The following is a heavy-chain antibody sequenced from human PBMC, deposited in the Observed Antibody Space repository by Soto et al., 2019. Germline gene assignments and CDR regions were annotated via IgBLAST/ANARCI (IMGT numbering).Heavy chain of an antibody. V-gene: IGHV3-7*03. J-gene: IGHJ4*02. CDR3: SSTSRRHNYFDY. Sequence: PGESLRLSCAASGFTFSSSWMHWVCQAPEKGLEWVADIKCDGSEKYYVDSVKGRLTISRDNAKNSLYLQVNSLRAEDMTVYVRSSTSRRHNYFDYWGQGTLVTVYS. D-gene: IGHD2-2*01. CDR1: GFTFSSSW. CDR2: IKCDGSEK.